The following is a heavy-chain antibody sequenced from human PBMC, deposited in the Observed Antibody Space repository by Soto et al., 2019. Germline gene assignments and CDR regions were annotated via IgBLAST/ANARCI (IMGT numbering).Heavy chain of an antibody. V-gene: IGHV4-39*01. CDR3: ARRYYYDSSGYYGLGAFDI. CDR1: GGSISSSSYY. Sequence: ETLSLTCTVSGGSISSSSYYWGWIRQPPGKGLEWIGSIYYSGSTYYNPSLKSRVTISVDTSKNQFSLKLSSVTAADTAVYYCARRYYYDSSGYYGLGAFDIWGQGTMVTVSS. D-gene: IGHD3-22*01. J-gene: IGHJ3*02. CDR2: IYYSGST.